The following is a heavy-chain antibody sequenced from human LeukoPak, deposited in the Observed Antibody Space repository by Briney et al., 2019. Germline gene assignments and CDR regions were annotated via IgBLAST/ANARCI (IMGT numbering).Heavy chain of an antibody. CDR2: ITAIYETT. CDR1: GGPFSGHG. J-gene: IGHJ6*02. D-gene: IGHD4-11*01. Sequence: SVKVSCKVSGGPFSGHGISWVRQAPGEGLEWMGGITAIYETTNYAERFQGRVTMTADESTSTFYMELSSLRSEGTAVYYCARGLHSSYYGYGMDFWGQGTTVTVSS. CDR3: ARGLHSSYYGYGMDF. V-gene: IGHV1-69*13.